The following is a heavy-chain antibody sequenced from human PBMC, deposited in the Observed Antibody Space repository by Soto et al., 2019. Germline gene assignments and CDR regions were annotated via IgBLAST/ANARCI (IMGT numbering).Heavy chain of an antibody. Sequence: ASVKVSCKASGGTFSSYAISWVRQAPGQGLEWMGGIIPIFGTANYAQKFQGRVTITADESTSTAYMELSSLRSEDTAVYYCARGPKIFGVVTGPYGMDVWGQVTTVTVSS. D-gene: IGHD3-3*01. CDR1: GGTFSSYA. J-gene: IGHJ6*02. CDR3: ARGPKIFGVVTGPYGMDV. CDR2: IIPIFGTA. V-gene: IGHV1-69*13.